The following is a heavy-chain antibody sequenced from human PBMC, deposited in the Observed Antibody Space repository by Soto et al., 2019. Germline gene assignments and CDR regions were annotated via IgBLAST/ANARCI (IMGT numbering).Heavy chain of an antibody. J-gene: IGHJ6*02. CDR1: GGTFSSYA. V-gene: IGHV1-69*01. CDR3: ARDQGEYCSSTSCPSSYYYYGTDV. D-gene: IGHD2-2*01. CDR2: IIPIFGTA. Sequence: QVQLVQSGAEVKKPGSSVKVSCKASGGTFSSYAISWVRQAPGQGLEWMGGIIPIFGTANYAQKFQGRVTITADESTSTAYMELSSLRSEDTAVYYCARDQGEYCSSTSCPSSYYYYGTDVWGQGTTVTVSS.